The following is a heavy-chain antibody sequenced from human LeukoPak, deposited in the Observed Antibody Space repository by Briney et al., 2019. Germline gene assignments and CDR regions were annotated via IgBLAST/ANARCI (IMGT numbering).Heavy chain of an antibody. V-gene: IGHV3-7*01. D-gene: IGHD2-15*01. Sequence: GGSLRLSCAASGFTFRSYWMSWVRQAPGKGLEWVANMKLDGSEEYYVDSVKGRFTISSDNAKNSPYLQMNSLRVDDTAVYYCARWARYCSSGSCYSWFDPWGQGTLVTVSS. J-gene: IGHJ5*02. CDR3: ARWARYCSSGSCYSWFDP. CDR2: MKLDGSEE. CDR1: GFTFRSYW.